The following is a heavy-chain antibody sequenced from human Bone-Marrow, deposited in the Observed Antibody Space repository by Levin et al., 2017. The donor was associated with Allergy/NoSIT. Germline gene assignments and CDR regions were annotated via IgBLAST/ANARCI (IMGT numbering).Heavy chain of an antibody. Sequence: SVKVSCKASGGTFSSYAISWVRQAPGQGLEWMGGIIPIFGTANYAQKFQGRVTITADKSTSTAYMELSSLRSEDTAVYYCARDELRGGDCLDWGQGTLVTVSS. CDR3: ARDELRGGDCLD. V-gene: IGHV1-69*06. D-gene: IGHD2-21*01. CDR2: IIPIFGTA. J-gene: IGHJ4*02. CDR1: GGTFSSYA.